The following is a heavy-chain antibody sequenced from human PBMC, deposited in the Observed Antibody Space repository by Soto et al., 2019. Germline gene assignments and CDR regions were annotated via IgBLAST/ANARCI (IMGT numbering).Heavy chain of an antibody. Sequence: QVQLVQSGAEVKKPGSSVKVSCKASGDTFSSYAISWVRQAPGQGLEWMGGIIPISSTSKYAQKFQGRVTITADESTSTACLELSSLTSEDTAVYYCATPGSPWGQGTLVTVSS. V-gene: IGHV1-69*01. CDR1: GDTFSSYA. J-gene: IGHJ5*02. CDR3: ATPGSP. D-gene: IGHD3-10*01. CDR2: IIPISSTS.